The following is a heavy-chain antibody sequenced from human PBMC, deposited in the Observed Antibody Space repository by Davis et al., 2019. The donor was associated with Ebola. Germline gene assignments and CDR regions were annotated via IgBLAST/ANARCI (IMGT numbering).Heavy chain of an antibody. CDR1: GGSISSGGYY. V-gene: IGHV4-39*07. CDR2: INHSGST. CDR3: ARRPGIAVAYGMDV. Sequence: PSETLSLTCTVSGGSISSGGYYWSWIRQPPGKGLEWIGEINHSGSTNYNPSLKSRVTISVDTSKNQFSLKLSSVTAADTAVYYCARRPGIAVAYGMDVWGQGTTVTVSS. D-gene: IGHD6-19*01. J-gene: IGHJ6*02.